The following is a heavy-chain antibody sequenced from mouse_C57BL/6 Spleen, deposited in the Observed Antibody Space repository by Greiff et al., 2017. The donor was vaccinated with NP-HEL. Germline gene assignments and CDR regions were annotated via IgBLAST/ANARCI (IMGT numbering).Heavy chain of an antibody. V-gene: IGHV1-4*01. CDR1: GYTFTSYT. CDR2: INPSSGYT. Sequence: VQLQQSGAELARPGASVKMSCKASGYTFTSYTMHWVKQRPGQGLEWIGYINPSSGYTKYNQKFKDKATLTADKSSSTAYMQLSSLTSEDSAVYYCASGSGPDYWGQGTTLTVSS. J-gene: IGHJ2*01. CDR3: ASGSGPDY. D-gene: IGHD3-2*02.